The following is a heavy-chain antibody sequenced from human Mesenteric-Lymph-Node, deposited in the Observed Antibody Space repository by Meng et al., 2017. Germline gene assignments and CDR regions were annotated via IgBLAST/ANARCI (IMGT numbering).Heavy chain of an antibody. CDR2: IKQDGSEK. J-gene: IGHJ3*02. V-gene: IGHV3-7*01. Sequence: GESLKISCAASGFTFNNYWMRWVRQAPGKGLEWVANIKQDGSEKYYVDSVKGRFTISRDNAKNSLYLQMNSLRVEDTAVYYCAKPTVTTGVDAFDIWGQGTMVTVSS. D-gene: IGHD4-17*01. CDR3: AKPTVTTGVDAFDI. CDR1: GFTFNNYW.